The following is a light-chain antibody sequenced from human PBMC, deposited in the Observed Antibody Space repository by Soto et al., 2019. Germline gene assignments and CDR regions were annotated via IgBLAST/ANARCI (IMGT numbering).Light chain of an antibody. J-gene: IGKJ4*01. V-gene: IGKV3-11*01. Sequence: EIVLTQYPATLSLSPGDRATLSCRASQSVGSYLAWYQQKPGQAPRLLIYDASNRATGIPARFSGSGSGTDFTLTITSLEPEDFAVYYCQQRSNWPSTFGGGTKVEIK. CDR1: QSVGSY. CDR2: DAS. CDR3: QQRSNWPST.